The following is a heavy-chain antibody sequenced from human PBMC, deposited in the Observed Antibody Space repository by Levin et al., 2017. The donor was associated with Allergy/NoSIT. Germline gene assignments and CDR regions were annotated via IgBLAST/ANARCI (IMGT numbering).Heavy chain of an antibody. CDR1: GFTFSSYS. V-gene: IGHV3-48*02. CDR3: AREHSSSSGRTFDY. J-gene: IGHJ4*02. Sequence: AGGSLRLSCAASGFTFSSYSMNWVRQAPGKGLEWVSYISSSSSTIYCADSVKGRFTISRDNAKNSLYLQMNSLRDEDTAVYYCAREHSSSSGRTFDYWGQGTLVTVSS. D-gene: IGHD6-6*01. CDR2: ISSSSSTI.